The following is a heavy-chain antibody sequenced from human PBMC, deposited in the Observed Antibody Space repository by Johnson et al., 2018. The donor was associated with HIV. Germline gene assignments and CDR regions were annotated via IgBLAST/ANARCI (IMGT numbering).Heavy chain of an antibody. D-gene: IGHD4-11*01. CDR1: GFIFGDYA. Sequence: VQLVESGGGLEQPGRSLRLSCTASGFIFGDYALSWFRQAPGKGLEWVGFIRSRAFGGTAEYAAAVKDRFTISRDDYSNIAYLQMNSLKTEDTAMYFCAVATTPPPHRLAFDMWGQGTRVSVSS. V-gene: IGHV3-49*03. J-gene: IGHJ3*02. CDR3: AVATTPPPHRLAFDM. CDR2: IRSRAFGGTA.